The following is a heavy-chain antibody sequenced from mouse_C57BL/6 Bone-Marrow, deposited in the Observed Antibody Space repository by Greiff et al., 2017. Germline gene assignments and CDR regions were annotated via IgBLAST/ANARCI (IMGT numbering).Heavy chain of an antibody. CDR2: IYPRSGNT. J-gene: IGHJ1*03. CDR3: ARSYGSSQWYFDV. V-gene: IGHV1-81*01. D-gene: IGHD1-1*01. Sequence: QVQLQQSGAELARPGASVKLSCKASGYTFTSYGISWVKQRTGQGLEWIGEIYPRSGNTYYNEKFKGKATLTADKSSSTAYMELRSLTSEDSAVYFWARSYGSSQWYFDVWGTGTTVTVSS. CDR1: GYTFTSYG.